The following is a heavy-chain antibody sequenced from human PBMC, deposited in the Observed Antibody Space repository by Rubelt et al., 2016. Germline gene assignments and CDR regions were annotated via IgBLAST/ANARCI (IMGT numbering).Heavy chain of an antibody. D-gene: IGHD2-21*01. V-gene: IGHV4-34*01. CDR1: GGSFSGYY. Sequence: QVQLQQWGAGLLKPSETLSLTCAVYGGSFSGYYWSWIRQPPGKGLEWIGEINHSGSTNYNPSLKSRVTISGDTAKNQLFLRRSSVTAAETAVYYCARTCGGDCYPYNWFDPWGQGTLVTVSS. CDR2: INHSGST. J-gene: IGHJ5*02. CDR3: ARTCGGDCYPYNWFDP.